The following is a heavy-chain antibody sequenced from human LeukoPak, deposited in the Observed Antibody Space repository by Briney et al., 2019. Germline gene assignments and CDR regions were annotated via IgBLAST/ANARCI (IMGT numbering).Heavy chain of an antibody. CDR1: GFTFSSYA. Sequence: GRSLRLSCAASGFTFSSYAMHWVRQAPGKGLEWVAVISYDGSNKYYADSVKGRFTISRDNSKNTLYLQMNSQRAEDTAVYYCARDNPEDWYFDLWGRGTLVTVSS. D-gene: IGHD1-14*01. V-gene: IGHV3-30*04. CDR2: ISYDGSNK. CDR3: ARDNPEDWYFDL. J-gene: IGHJ2*01.